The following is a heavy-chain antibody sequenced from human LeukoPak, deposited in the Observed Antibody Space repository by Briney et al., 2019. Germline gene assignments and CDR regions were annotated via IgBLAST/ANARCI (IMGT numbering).Heavy chain of an antibody. CDR1: GYTFTGYY. J-gene: IGHJ6*02. CDR3: ARQDRYYDFWSGYYTTNNYYYYGMDV. V-gene: IGHV1-18*04. D-gene: IGHD3-3*01. Sequence: GASVKVSCKASGYTFTGYYMHWVRQAPGQGLEWMGWISAYNGNTNYAQKLQGRVTMTTDTSTSTAYMELRSLRSDDTAVYYCARQDRYYDFWSGYYTTNNYYYYGMDVWGQGTTVTVSS. CDR2: ISAYNGNT.